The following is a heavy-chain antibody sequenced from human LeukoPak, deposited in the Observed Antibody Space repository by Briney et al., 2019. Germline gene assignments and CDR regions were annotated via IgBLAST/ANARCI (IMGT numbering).Heavy chain of an antibody. V-gene: IGHV4-39*01. Sequence: SETLSLTCTVSGGSLSGSSYYWGWIRQPPGKGLEWIGSIYYSGSTYYNPSLKSRVTISVDTSKNQFSLKLSSVTAADTAVYYCARQGSRWYYYYYGMDVWGQGTTVTVSS. CDR2: IYYSGST. D-gene: IGHD6-13*01. CDR1: GGSLSGSSYY. J-gene: IGHJ6*02. CDR3: ARQGSRWYYYYYGMDV.